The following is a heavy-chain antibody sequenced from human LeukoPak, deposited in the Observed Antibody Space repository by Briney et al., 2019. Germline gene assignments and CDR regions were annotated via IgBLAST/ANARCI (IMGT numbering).Heavy chain of an antibody. V-gene: IGHV3-30*04. Sequence: GGSLRLSCAASGFTLSRYDMHWVRQAPGKGLEWVAIISYDGSDKYYADSVKGRFTIPRDNSKNTLYVQMNSLGPEDTALYYCARGRGYCSGGSCYSAFDYWGQGTLVTVSS. D-gene: IGHD2-15*01. J-gene: IGHJ4*02. CDR2: ISYDGSDK. CDR1: GFTLSRYD. CDR3: ARGRGYCSGGSCYSAFDY.